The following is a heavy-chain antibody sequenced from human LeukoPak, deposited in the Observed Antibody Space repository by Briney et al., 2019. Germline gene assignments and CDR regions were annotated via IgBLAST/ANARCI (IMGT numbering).Heavy chain of an antibody. CDR2: IRSKAYGGTT. CDR1: GFTFGDYA. CDR3: TRGALRISPLDLDY. D-gene: IGHD2/OR15-2a*01. Sequence: GRSLRLSCTASGFTFGDYAMSWVRQAPGKGLEWVGFIRSKAYGGTTEYAASVKGRFTISRDDSKSIAYLQMNSLKTEDTAVYYCTRGALRISPLDLDYWGQGTLVTVSS. V-gene: IGHV3-49*04. J-gene: IGHJ4*02.